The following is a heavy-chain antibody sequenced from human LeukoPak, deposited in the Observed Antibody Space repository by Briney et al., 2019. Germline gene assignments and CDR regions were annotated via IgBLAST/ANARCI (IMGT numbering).Heavy chain of an antibody. CDR1: GFTFSSYA. CDR2: ISYDGSNK. D-gene: IGHD1-26*01. J-gene: IGHJ4*02. Sequence: GGSLRLSCAASGFTFSSYAMHWVRQAPGKGLEWVAVISYDGSNKYYADSVKGRFTISRDNSKNTLYLQMNSLRAEDTAVHYCARDHIVGATNFDDWGQGTLVTVSS. V-gene: IGHV3-30-3*01. CDR3: ARDHIVGATNFDD.